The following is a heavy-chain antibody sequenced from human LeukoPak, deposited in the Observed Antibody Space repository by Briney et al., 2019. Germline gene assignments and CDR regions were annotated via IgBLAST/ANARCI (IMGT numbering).Heavy chain of an antibody. CDR1: GFTFDEYT. D-gene: IGHD3-9*01. CDR2: ITRDAYST. CDR3: ATEKWRYFDN. J-gene: IGHJ4*02. V-gene: IGHV3-43*01. Sequence: GGSLRLSCAASGFTFDEYTMRWVRQPPGKGLDWVSLITRDAYSTYYADSVKGRFTISRDNIKNSLYLQMSNLRPEDTALYYCATEKWRYFDNWGRGTLVTVSS.